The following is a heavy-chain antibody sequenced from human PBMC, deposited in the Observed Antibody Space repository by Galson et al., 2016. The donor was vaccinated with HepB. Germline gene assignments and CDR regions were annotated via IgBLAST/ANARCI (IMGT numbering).Heavy chain of an antibody. J-gene: IGHJ6*03. CDR2: LYSSGST. CDR1: GGSISSGDYY. CDR3: ARDQDGYNPYFYYYYVDV. D-gene: IGHD5-24*01. Sequence: TLSLPCTVSGGSISSGDYYWSWIRHPAGKGLEWIGRLYSSGSTHYNPSLKRRVTLSVEPSKNQFSLKLNSVTAADTAVDYCARDQDGYNPYFYYYYVDVWGKGTTVTVSS. V-gene: IGHV4-61*02.